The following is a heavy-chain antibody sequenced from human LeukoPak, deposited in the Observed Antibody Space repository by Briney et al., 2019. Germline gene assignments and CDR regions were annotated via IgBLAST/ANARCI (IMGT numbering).Heavy chain of an antibody. CDR1: GFTFTMYA. CDR2: ISDSGDST. J-gene: IGHJ4*02. V-gene: IGHV3-23*01. CDR3: AKGAARGAAAGTRGDY. Sequence: GGSQRLSCEASGFTFTMYAMSWVRQAPGRGLEWVSVISDSGDSTYYADSVKGRFTISRDNSKTTLYLQMSSLRAEDTAIYYCAKGAARGAAAGTRGDYWGQGTLVTVSS. D-gene: IGHD6-13*01.